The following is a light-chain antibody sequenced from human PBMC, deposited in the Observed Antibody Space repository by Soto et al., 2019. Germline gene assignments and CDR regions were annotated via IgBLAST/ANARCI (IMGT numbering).Light chain of an antibody. V-gene: IGKV1-39*01. CDR1: QSTSTY. CDR3: QQCSSAPPYT. CDR2: AAS. J-gene: IGKJ2*01. Sequence: DIQMTQSPSSLSASVGDTVTIACRASQSTSTYLNWYQQKPGKAPRLLIYAASDLQTGVPSRFSGSGSGTDFTLTISSLQPEDFATYYCQQCSSAPPYTFGQGTKLEMK.